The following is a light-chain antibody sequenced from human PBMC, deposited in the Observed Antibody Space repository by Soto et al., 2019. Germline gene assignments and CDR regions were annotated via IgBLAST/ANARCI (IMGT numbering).Light chain of an antibody. CDR2: EAS. CDR1: QSVNSN. Sequence: EMVMTQSSTTLSGSPGERATLSCRVSQSVNSNLAWYQQKSGQAPRLLMFEASTRATGVPARFSGSGSGTEFTLTISSLQSDDLAVYYCQQYNTWPRTFGGG. V-gene: IGKV3-15*01. J-gene: IGKJ4*01. CDR3: QQYNTWPRT.